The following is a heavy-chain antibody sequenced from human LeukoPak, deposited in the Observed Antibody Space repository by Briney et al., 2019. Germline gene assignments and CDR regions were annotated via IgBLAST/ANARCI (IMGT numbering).Heavy chain of an antibody. CDR1: GFTFDDYT. CDR2: INSDGSST. Sequence: PGGSLRLSCAASGFTFDDYTMHWVRQAPGKGLVWVSRINSDGSSTRYADSVKGRFTISRDNAKNTLYLQMNSLRAEDTAVYYCAREGSDGWYVLFDYWGQGTLVTVSS. V-gene: IGHV3-74*01. CDR3: AREGSDGWYVLFDY. D-gene: IGHD6-19*01. J-gene: IGHJ4*02.